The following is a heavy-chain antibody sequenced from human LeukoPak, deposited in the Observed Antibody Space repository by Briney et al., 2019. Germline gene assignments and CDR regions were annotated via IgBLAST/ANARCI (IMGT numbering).Heavy chain of an antibody. V-gene: IGHV4-39*01. CDR1: GGSISSSRNY. CDR3: ARHEATSLPRPHLYH. J-gene: IGHJ1*01. D-gene: IGHD1-26*01. Sequence: SETLSLTCTVSGGSISSSRNYWGWIRQPPGKGLEWIGSISYSGNSYYTPSLKSRVAISVDTSKNQFSLKLSSVTAADTAVYYCARHEATSLPRPHLYHWGQGTLVTVSS. CDR2: ISYSGNS.